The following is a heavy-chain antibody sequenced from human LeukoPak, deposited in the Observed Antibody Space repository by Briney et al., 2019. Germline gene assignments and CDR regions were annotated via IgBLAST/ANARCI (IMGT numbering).Heavy chain of an antibody. J-gene: IGHJ4*02. D-gene: IGHD4-17*01. CDR3: AKHRENYGDSCLDDY. V-gene: IGHV3-53*01. Sequence: GGSLRLSCAASGFIVSSNYMSWVRQAPGKGLEWVSVIYSDGSTYYADSVKGRFTISRDNSKNTLYLQMNSLRAEDTAVYYCAKHRENYGDSCLDDYWGQGTLVTVSS. CDR2: IYSDGST. CDR1: GFIVSSNY.